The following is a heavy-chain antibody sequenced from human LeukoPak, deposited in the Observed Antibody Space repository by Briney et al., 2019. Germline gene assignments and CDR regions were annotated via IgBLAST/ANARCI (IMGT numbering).Heavy chain of an antibody. D-gene: IGHD3-16*01. CDR1: GYTFTSYG. CDR3: ARTLYDNDAFDI. Sequence: ASVKVSCKASGYTFTSYGISWVQQAPGQGLEWMGRINPYSGGTNYAQKFQGRVTMTRDTSISTAYMELSRLRSDDTAVYYCARTLYDNDAFDIWGQGTMVTVSS. CDR2: INPYSGGT. J-gene: IGHJ3*02. V-gene: IGHV1-2*06.